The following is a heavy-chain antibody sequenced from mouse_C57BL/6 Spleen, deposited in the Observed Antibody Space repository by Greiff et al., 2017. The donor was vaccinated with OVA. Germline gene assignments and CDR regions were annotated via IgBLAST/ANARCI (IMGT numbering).Heavy chain of an antibody. CDR2: INPSTGGT. CDR3: ARGGTGTWYFDV. J-gene: IGHJ1*03. CDR1: GYSFTGYY. Sequence: EVQLQQSGPELVKPGASVKISCKASGYSFTGYYMNWVKQSPEKSLEWIGEINPSTGGTTYNQKFKAKATLTVDKSSSTAYMQLKSLTSEDSAVYYSARGGTGTWYFDVWGTGTTVTVSS. V-gene: IGHV1-42*01. D-gene: IGHD4-1*01.